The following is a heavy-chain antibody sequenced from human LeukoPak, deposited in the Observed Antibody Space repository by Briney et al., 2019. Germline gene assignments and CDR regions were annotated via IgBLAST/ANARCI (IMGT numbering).Heavy chain of an antibody. CDR2: IYPRYSDT. Sequence: GESLHISCQASGSSFASYWIAGSGRLPGRGRKGMGIIYPRYSDTTYSPSFQGQVNISADKSNSTAYLQWSSLKASDTAIYYCARRDGFNQKSFDYWGQGTLVTVSS. CDR3: ARRDGFNQKSFDY. D-gene: IGHD5-24*01. J-gene: IGHJ4*02. CDR1: GSSFASYW. V-gene: IGHV5-51*01.